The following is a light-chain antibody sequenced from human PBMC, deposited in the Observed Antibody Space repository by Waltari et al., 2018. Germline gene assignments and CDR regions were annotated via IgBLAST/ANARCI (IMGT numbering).Light chain of an antibody. CDR2: GAS. CDR3: QHYNAWPRA. V-gene: IGKV3-15*01. Sequence: EIVLTQSPATLSLSPGERATLSCRASQSVSNNLVWYQQKPGQAPRLLIYGASARATRVPARFSGSGSGTDFTLTISSLQSEDFAVYFCQHYNAWPRAFGQGTRVEIK. J-gene: IGKJ1*01. CDR1: QSVSNN.